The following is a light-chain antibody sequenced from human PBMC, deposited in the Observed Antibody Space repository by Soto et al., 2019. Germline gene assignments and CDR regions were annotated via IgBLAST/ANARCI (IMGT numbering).Light chain of an antibody. V-gene: IGLV1-44*01. Sequence: QSVLIQPPSVSGTPGQTVTISCSGSNSTIGSNTVTWYHQFPGAAPKLLIYTDNQRPSGVPDRFSGSKSGNSASLVIIGLQSEDEADYYCASWDDSRRRVFGGGTKLTVL. CDR2: TDN. CDR1: NSTIGSNT. CDR3: ASWDDSRRRV. J-gene: IGLJ3*02.